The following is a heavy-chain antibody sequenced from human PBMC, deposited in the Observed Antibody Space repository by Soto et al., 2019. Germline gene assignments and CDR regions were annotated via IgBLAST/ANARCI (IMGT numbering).Heavy chain of an antibody. V-gene: IGHV4-59*08. D-gene: IGHD4-17*01. CDR1: GGSISSYY. CDR3: ARRYGRYFDY. CDR2: IYYSGST. J-gene: IGHJ4*02. Sequence: SETLYLTCTVSGGSISSYYWSWIRQPPGKGLEWIGYIYYSGSTNYNSSLKSRVTISVDTSQNQFSLKLISMTAADTAVYYCARRYGRYFDYWGQGTLVTVS.